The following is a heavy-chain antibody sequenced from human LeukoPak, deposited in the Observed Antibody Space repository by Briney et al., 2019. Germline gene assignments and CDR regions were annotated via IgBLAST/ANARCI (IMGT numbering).Heavy chain of an antibody. Sequence: SETLSLTCTVSGGSISSYYWSWLRQPPGKGLEWIGYIYYSGSTNYNPSLKSRVTISVDTSKNQFSLKLSSVTAADTAVYYCARHGRPYYDFWSAYYDPTLYFDYWGQGTLVTVSS. V-gene: IGHV4-59*08. CDR3: ARHGRPYYDFWSAYYDPTLYFDY. D-gene: IGHD3-3*01. CDR2: IYYSGST. J-gene: IGHJ4*02. CDR1: GGSISSYY.